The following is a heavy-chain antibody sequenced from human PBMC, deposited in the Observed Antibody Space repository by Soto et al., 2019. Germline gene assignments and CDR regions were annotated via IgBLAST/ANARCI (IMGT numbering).Heavy chain of an antibody. CDR2: INNDGSIT. CDR1: GFTFSSYW. CDR3: ARARSSGWPPYYFHY. J-gene: IGHJ4*02. D-gene: IGHD5-12*01. Sequence: GSLRLSCAASGFTFSSYWMHWVRQAPGKGLVWVSLINNDGSITGDADSVKGRFFISRDNAKSTLYLQMDSLRAEDTAVYYCARARSSGWPPYYFHYWGQGTLVTVSS. V-gene: IGHV3-74*01.